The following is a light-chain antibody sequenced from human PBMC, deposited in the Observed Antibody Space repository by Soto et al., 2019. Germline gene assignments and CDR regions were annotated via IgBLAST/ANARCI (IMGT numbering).Light chain of an antibody. V-gene: IGKV3-11*01. J-gene: IGKJ5*01. CDR2: XGX. CDR1: ENLHSF. Sequence: EIVLTQSPATLSVSPGERVTLSCRASENLHSFLNWYQQRPGQAXRPXXXXGXXRAAGVPDRISGDGSGTDYTLTISSLEPEDFAVYYCQQRTRWPMTFGQGTRLEIK. CDR3: QQRTRWPMT.